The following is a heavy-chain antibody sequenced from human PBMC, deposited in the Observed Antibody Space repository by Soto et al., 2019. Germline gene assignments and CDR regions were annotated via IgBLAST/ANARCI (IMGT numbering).Heavy chain of an antibody. Sequence: ASVKVSCKASGYTFTGYYMHWVRQAPGRGLEWMGWINPNSGGTNYAQKFQGRVTMTRDTSISTAYMELSRLRSDDTAVYYCARDLEGLDYDFWSGYGWFDPWGQGTLVTVSS. V-gene: IGHV1-2*02. J-gene: IGHJ5*02. CDR2: INPNSGGT. D-gene: IGHD3-3*01. CDR1: GYTFTGYY. CDR3: ARDLEGLDYDFWSGYGWFDP.